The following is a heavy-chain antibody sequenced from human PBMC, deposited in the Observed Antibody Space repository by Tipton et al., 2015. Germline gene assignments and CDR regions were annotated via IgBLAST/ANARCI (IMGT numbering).Heavy chain of an antibody. CDR3: ARSENYYGSGSPLDY. D-gene: IGHD3-10*01. J-gene: IGHJ4*02. CDR1: GYTFSSYG. V-gene: IGHV1-18*01. Sequence: QVQLVQSGAEVKKPGASVKVSCKASGYTFSSYGISWVRQAPGQGLEWMGWISAYNGNTNYAQKLQGRVTMTTDTSTSTAYMELRSLRSDDTAVYYCARSENYYGSGSPLDYWGQGTLVTVSS. CDR2: ISAYNGNT.